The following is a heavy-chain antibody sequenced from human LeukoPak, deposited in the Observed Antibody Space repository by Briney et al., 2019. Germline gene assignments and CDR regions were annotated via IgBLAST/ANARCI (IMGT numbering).Heavy chain of an antibody. Sequence: GGSLRLSCAASGFTFDDYAMHWVRQAPGKGLEWVSGISWNSGSIGYADSAKGRFTISRDNAKNSLYLQMNSLRAEDTALYYCARDLYSSSWYYFDYWGQGTLVTVSS. D-gene: IGHD6-13*01. J-gene: IGHJ4*02. CDR2: ISWNSGSI. CDR1: GFTFDDYA. CDR3: ARDLYSSSWYYFDY. V-gene: IGHV3-9*01.